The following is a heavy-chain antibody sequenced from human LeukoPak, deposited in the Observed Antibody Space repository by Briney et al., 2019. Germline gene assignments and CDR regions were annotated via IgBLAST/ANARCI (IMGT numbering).Heavy chain of an antibody. Sequence: GGSLRLSCAASGFTVSTNYVSWVRQAPGKGLEWVSVIYRSGGTAYAESVKDRFSISRDNSKNTVYLHMNSLRPEATAVYYCAKGGKYDILTGYRRSRLLGDFWGQGTLVTVSS. D-gene: IGHD3-9*01. J-gene: IGHJ4*02. V-gene: IGHV3-66*01. CDR2: IYRSGGT. CDR3: AKGGKYDILTGYRRSRLLGDF. CDR1: GFTVSTNY.